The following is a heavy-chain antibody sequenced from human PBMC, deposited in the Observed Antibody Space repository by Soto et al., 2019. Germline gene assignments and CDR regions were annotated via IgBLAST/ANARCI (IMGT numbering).Heavy chain of an antibody. CDR3: ARERGSTTVGTYYYYVMDV. V-gene: IGHV1-2*04. CDR2: INPNSGGT. CDR1: GYTFTGYY. J-gene: IGHJ6*01. D-gene: IGHD4-4*01. Sequence: ASVKVSCKASGYTFTGYYMHWVRQAPGQGLEWMGWINPNSGGTNYAQKFQGWVTMTRDTSISTAYMELSRLRSDDTAVYYCARERGSTTVGTYYYYVMDVWRQGTTVIVSS.